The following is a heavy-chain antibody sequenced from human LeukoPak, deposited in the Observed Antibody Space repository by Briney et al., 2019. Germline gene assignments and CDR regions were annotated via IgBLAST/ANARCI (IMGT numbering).Heavy chain of an antibody. Sequence: GGSLRLSCGTSGFTFSSYGMSWVRQAPGKGLEWVSIISGSGGATYYADSVKGRFTISRDNSKNTLYLQMNSLRAEDTAVYYCATYGSGSYYTFYLRSSYYYYYGMDVWGQGTTVTVSS. CDR3: ATYGSGSYYTFYLRSSYYYYYGMDV. D-gene: IGHD3-10*01. J-gene: IGHJ6*02. V-gene: IGHV3-23*01. CDR1: GFTFSSYG. CDR2: ISGSGGAT.